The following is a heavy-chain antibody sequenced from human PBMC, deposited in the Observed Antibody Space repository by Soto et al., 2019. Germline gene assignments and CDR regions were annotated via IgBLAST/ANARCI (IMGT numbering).Heavy chain of an antibody. Sequence: VQLRESGPGLVKPSETLSLSCTVSGGSISGSYWSWVRQPAGKGLEWIGRIYSSGSSNYNPSLNSRLTMSLDTSKNQFSLKLRSVTAADTAIYYCARLFTVTPDYYFGMDVWGQGTTVTVSS. CDR1: GGSISGSY. J-gene: IGHJ6*02. D-gene: IGHD4-17*01. CDR3: ARLFTVTPDYYFGMDV. CDR2: IYSSGSS. V-gene: IGHV4-4*07.